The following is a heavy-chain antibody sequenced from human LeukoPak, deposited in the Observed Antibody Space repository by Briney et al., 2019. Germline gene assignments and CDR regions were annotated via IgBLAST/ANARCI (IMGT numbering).Heavy chain of an antibody. CDR3: ARVAGSYDYGDFEYLDY. CDR1: GFKFDESA. V-gene: IGHV3-11*01. CDR2: INYSGDNV. D-gene: IGHD4-17*01. J-gene: IGHJ4*02. Sequence: GGSLRLSCRASGFKFDESAVSWVRQAPGRGLEWLSYINYSGDNVFYADSVKGRFTISRDNSEKSLYLQLNSLRVEDTAVYFCARVAGSYDYGDFEYLDYWGQGALVTVSS.